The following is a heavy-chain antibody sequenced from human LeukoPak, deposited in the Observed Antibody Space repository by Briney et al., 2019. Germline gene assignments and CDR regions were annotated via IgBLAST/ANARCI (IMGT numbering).Heavy chain of an antibody. J-gene: IGHJ4*02. CDR2: ISSSSHYI. V-gene: IGHV3-21*01. Sequence: ETLSLTCTVPGGSISGFYWSWIRQAPGKGLEWVSSISSSSHYIYYADSVKGRFTISRDNAKNSLYLEMNSLRGEDTAVYFCARDPWGGYSYWGQGSLVTVSS. CDR1: GGSISGFY. D-gene: IGHD5-12*01. CDR3: ARDPWGGYSY.